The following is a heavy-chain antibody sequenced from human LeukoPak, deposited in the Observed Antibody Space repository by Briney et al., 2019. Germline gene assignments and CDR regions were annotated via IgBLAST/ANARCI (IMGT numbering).Heavy chain of an antibody. D-gene: IGHD5-12*01. Sequence: GGSLRLSCAASGFIISSYWMSWVRQAPGKGLEWVANIKQDGSEKYYVDSVKGRFTISRDNAKNSLYLQMSSLRADDMAVYYCATLVATTRFDYWGQGTLVTVSS. CDR1: GFIISSYW. J-gene: IGHJ4*02. CDR3: ATLVATTRFDY. CDR2: IKQDGSEK. V-gene: IGHV3-7*01.